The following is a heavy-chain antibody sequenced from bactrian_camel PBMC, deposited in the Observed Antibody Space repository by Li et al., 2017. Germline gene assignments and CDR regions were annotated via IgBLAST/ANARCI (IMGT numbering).Heavy chain of an antibody. Sequence: VQLVESGGGSVQAGGSLRLSCAASGPAYSTYCMAWFRQAPAKERERVATIDNRHRTANPDSLQGQFSISEDTSNSLDMKDCAAQGRSKSCEQGTQVTVST. CDR2: IDNRHRT. J-gene: IGHJ4*01. V-gene: IGHV3S67*01. CDR1: GPAYSTYC. D-gene: IGHD3*01.